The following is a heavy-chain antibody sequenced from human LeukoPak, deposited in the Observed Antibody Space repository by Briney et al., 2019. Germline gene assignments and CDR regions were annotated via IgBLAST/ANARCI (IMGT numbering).Heavy chain of an antibody. Sequence: GGSLRLSCAASGFTFGSYAMSWVRQAPGKGLEWVSSISGGDGATYYADSVKGRFTISRDNSKNTLYLQMNSLRAEDTAVYYCAKDAAVIVVVDAFDIWGQGTMVTVSP. J-gene: IGHJ3*02. CDR2: ISGGDGAT. CDR3: AKDAAVIVVVDAFDI. CDR1: GFTFGSYA. V-gene: IGHV3-23*01. D-gene: IGHD3-22*01.